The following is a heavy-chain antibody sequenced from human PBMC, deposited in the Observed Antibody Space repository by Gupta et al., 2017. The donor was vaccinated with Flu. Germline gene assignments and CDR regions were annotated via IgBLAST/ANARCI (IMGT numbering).Heavy chain of an antibody. CDR3: TQILGDSSGYYGYFDY. J-gene: IGHJ4*02. D-gene: IGHD3-22*01. CDR1: GFTFSGSA. CDR2: IRSKANSYAT. Sequence: EVQLVESGGGLVQPGGSLKLSCAASGFTFSGSAMHWVRQASGKGLEWVGRIRSKANSYATAYAASVKGRFTISRDDSKNTAYLQMNSLKTEDTAVYYCTQILGDSSGYYGYFDYWGQGTLVTVSS. V-gene: IGHV3-73*02.